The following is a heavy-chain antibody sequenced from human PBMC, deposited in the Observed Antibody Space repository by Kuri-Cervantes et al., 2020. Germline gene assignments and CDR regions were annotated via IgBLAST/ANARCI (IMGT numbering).Heavy chain of an antibody. Sequence: GSLRLSCTVSGGSISSSSYYWGWIRQPPGKGLEWIGSIYYSGSTYYNPSLKSRVTIPVDTSKNQFSLKLSSVTAADTAVYYCARDFTGSDVLSDYWGQGTLVTVSS. CDR1: GGSISSSSYY. V-gene: IGHV4-39*07. J-gene: IGHJ4*02. D-gene: IGHD3-9*01. CDR2: IYYSGST. CDR3: ARDFTGSDVLSDY.